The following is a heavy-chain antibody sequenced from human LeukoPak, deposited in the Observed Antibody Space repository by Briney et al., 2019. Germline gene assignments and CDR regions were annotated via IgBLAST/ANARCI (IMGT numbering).Heavy chain of an antibody. D-gene: IGHD3-22*01. CDR2: INHSGST. V-gene: IGHV4-34*01. CDR3: ARYYYDSSGYHSYYFDY. J-gene: IGHJ4*02. CDR1: GGSFSGYY. Sequence: SETLSLTCAVYGGSFSGYYWSWIRQPPGKGLEWIGKINHSGSTNYNPSLKSRVTISVDTSKNQFSLKLSSVTAADTAVYYCARYYYDSSGYHSYYFDYWGQGTLVTVSS.